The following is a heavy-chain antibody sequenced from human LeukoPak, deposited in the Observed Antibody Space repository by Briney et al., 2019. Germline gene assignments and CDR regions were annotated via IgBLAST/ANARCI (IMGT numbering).Heavy chain of an antibody. CDR2: LRYDGSNK. J-gene: IGHJ4*02. Sequence: PGGSLRLSCAASGFTFSSYGMHWVRQAPGRGLEWVAFLRYDGSNKYYADSVKGRFTISRDNSKNTLYLQMNSLRAEDTAVYYCAKGPAKLAAAGYYFDYWGQGTLVTVSS. V-gene: IGHV3-30*02. CDR1: GFTFSSYG. CDR3: AKGPAKLAAAGYYFDY. D-gene: IGHD6-13*01.